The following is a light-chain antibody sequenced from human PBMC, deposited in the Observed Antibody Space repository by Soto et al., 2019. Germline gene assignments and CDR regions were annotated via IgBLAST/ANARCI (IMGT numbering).Light chain of an antibody. V-gene: IGKV3-20*01. CDR1: QSLSSNY. CDR2: GAS. J-gene: IGKJ2*01. CDR3: QHYHSFPHT. Sequence: EIVLTQSPGTLSLSPGERATLSCRASQSLSSNYLAWYQQKPGQAPRLLIYGASSRASGIPDRFSGSGSGTDFTLTISSLQPDDFASYYCQHYHSFPHTFGQGAKLEIK.